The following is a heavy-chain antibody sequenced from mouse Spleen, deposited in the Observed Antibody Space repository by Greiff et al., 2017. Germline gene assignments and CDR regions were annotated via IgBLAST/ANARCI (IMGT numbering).Heavy chain of an antibody. CDR3: ARDSNYFYAMDY. CDR1: GFTFSSYG. J-gene: IGHJ4*01. D-gene: IGHD2-5*01. V-gene: IGHV5-6*01. Sequence: EVKLQESGGDLVKPGGSLKLSCAASGFTFSSYGMSWVRPTPDKRLEWVASISSGGSYTYYPDSVKGRFTISRANAKNTLYLQMSSLKSEDTAMYYCARDSNYFYAMDYWGQGTSVTVSS. CDR2: ISSGGSYT.